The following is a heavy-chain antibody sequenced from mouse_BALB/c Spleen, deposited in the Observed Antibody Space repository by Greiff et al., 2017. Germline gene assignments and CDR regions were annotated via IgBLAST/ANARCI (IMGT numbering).Heavy chain of an antibody. CDR1: GYTFTDYE. CDR3: TRSYGNYESWFAY. Sequence: QVQLQQSGAELVRPGASVTLSCKASGYTFTDYEMHWVKQTPVHGLEWIGAIDPETGGTAYNQKFKGKATLTADKSSSTAYLELRSLTSEDSAVYYCTRSYGNYESWFAYWGQGTLVTVSA. CDR2: IDPETGGT. D-gene: IGHD2-1*01. J-gene: IGHJ3*01. V-gene: IGHV1-15*01.